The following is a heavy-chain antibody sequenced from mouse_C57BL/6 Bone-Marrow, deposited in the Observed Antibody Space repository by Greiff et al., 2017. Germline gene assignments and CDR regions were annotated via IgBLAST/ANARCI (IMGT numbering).Heavy chain of an antibody. Sequence: EVQLQPSGPELVKPGASVKISCKASGYTFPDYYLNWVKQSHGKSLEWIGDINPNNGGNRYNQKFTGKATLTVDTSSSTAYMEHRSLTSEDSAVYYSAPGYDGFYSMDFWGPGTTVTVSS. CDR2: INPNNGGN. J-gene: IGHJ4*01. D-gene: IGHD2-3*01. CDR3: APGYDGFYSMDF. CDR1: GYTFPDYY. V-gene: IGHV1-26*01.